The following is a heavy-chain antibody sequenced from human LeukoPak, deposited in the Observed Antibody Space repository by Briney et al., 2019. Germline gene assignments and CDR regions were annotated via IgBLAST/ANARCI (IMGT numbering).Heavy chain of an antibody. J-gene: IGHJ5*02. CDR3: ARGVGGGTTREDWLDR. V-gene: IGHV1-2*02. CDR1: GYTFSDYH. Sequence: ASVKVSCKASGYTFSDYHMHWVRQAPGQGLEWMGWINCNSGATHYAQKFQGRVTMTRDTSISTTHMDLSSLTSDDTAVYYCARGVGGGTTREDWLDRWGQGTLVTVSS. D-gene: IGHD1-1*01. CDR2: INCNSGAT.